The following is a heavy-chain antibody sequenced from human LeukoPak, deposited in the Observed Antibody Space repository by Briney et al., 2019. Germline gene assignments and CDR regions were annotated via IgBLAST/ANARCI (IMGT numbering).Heavy chain of an antibody. D-gene: IGHD3-22*01. CDR3: AKYYYYYSSAITD. CDR2: MNPNSGNT. Sequence: GASVKVSCKASGYTFTSYDINGVRQATGQGLEWMGWMNPNSGNTGYAQKLRGRVTMTRNTSISTAYMELSSLRSEDTAVYYCAKYYYYYSSAITDWGQGTLVTVSS. V-gene: IGHV1-8*01. J-gene: IGHJ4*02. CDR1: GYTFTSYD.